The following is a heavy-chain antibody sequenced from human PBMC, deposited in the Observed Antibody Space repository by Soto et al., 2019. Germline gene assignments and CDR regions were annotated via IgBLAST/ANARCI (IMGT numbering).Heavy chain of an antibody. CDR1: GGSISSSSYY. D-gene: IGHD2-2*01. J-gene: IGHJ3*02. Sequence: SETLSLTCTVSGGSISSSSYYWGWIRQPPGKGLEWIGSIYYSGCTYYNPSLKSRVTISVDTSKNQFSLKLSSVTAADTAVYYCARRILLGGYCSSTSCYDAFDIWGQGTMVTVSS. CDR3: ARRILLGGYCSSTSCYDAFDI. V-gene: IGHV4-39*07. CDR2: IYYSGCT.